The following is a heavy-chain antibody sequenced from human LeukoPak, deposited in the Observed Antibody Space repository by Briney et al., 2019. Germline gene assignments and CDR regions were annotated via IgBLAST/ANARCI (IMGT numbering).Heavy chain of an antibody. CDR3: ARDLSTKFNTAMGY. CDR2: IRYDGSNK. Sequence: PGGSLRLSCAASGSTSSSYGMHWVRQAPGKGLEWVAFIRYDGSNKYYADSVKGRFTISRDNAKNSLYLQMNSLRAEDTAVYYCARDLSTKFNTAMGYWGQGTLVTVSS. CDR1: GSTSSSYG. V-gene: IGHV3-30*02. D-gene: IGHD5-18*01. J-gene: IGHJ4*02.